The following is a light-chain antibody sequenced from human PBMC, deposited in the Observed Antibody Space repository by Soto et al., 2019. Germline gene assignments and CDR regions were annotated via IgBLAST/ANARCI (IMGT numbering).Light chain of an antibody. CDR3: QQINSYPRT. V-gene: IGKV1-9*01. CDR2: AAS. CDR1: QGISSS. J-gene: IGKJ4*01. Sequence: DIQLTQSPSFLSASVGDRVTITCRASQGISSSLAWYQQKPGKAPKLLIYAASTLQSGVPSRFSGSGSGTEFTLTISSLQPKDFATYYCQQINSYPRTFGGGTKVEIK.